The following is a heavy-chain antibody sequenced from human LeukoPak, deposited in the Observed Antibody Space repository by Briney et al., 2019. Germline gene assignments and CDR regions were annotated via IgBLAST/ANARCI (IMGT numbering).Heavy chain of an antibody. J-gene: IGHJ4*02. CDR3: ARDLVVVPAATAGY. CDR1: GYTFTSYD. Sequence: GASVKVSCKASGYTFTSYDINWVRQATGQGLEWMGWMNPNSGNTNYAQKLQGRVTMTTDTSTSTAYMELRSLRSDDTAVYYCARDLVVVPAATAGYWGQGTLVTVSS. V-gene: IGHV1-18*01. CDR2: MNPNSGNT. D-gene: IGHD2-2*01.